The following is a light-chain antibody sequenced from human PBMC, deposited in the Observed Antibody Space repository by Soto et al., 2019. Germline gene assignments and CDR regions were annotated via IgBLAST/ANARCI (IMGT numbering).Light chain of an antibody. Sequence: QSVLTQPPSASGSPGQSVTISCTGTSSDVGGYNFVSWYQHHPGKAPRLMIYDVTKRPSGVPDHFSGSKSGNTASLTISGLQTEDEADYYCCSYAGSDTYVVFGGGTKVTVL. CDR1: SSDVGGYNF. V-gene: IGLV2-11*01. J-gene: IGLJ2*01. CDR3: CSYAGSDTYVV. CDR2: DVT.